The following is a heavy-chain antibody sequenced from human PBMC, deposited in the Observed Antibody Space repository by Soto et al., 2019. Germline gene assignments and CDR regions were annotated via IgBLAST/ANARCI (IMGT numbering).Heavy chain of an antibody. CDR2: ISGSGGST. V-gene: IGHV3-23*01. CDR1: GFTFSSYA. J-gene: IGHJ5*02. Sequence: GVLRLSCAASGFTFSSYAMSWVRQAPGKGLEWVSAISGSGGSTYYADSVKGRFAISRDNSKNTLYLQMNSLRAEDAAVYYCAKDRISSGSNWFAPWGQGTLVTVSS. CDR3: AKDRISSGSNWFAP. D-gene: IGHD6-19*01.